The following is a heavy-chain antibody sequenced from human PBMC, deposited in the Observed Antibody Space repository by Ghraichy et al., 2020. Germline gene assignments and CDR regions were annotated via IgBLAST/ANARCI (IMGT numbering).Heavy chain of an antibody. CDR1: GGSISSGDYY. D-gene: IGHD2-15*01. V-gene: IGHV4-30-4*01. Sequence: SETLSLTYTVSGGSISSGDYYWSWIRQPPGKGLEWIGYIYYSGSTYYNPSLKSRVTISVDTSKNQFSLKLSSVTAADTAVYYCARGVVVVAAHFDYWGQGTLVTVSS. J-gene: IGHJ4*02. CDR3: ARGVVVVAAHFDY. CDR2: IYYSGST.